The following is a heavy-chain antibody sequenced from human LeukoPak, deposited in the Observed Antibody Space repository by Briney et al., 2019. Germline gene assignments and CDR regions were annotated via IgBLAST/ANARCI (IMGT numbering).Heavy chain of an antibody. CDR3: ARHRSSWLIDY. D-gene: IGHD6-6*01. V-gene: IGHV3-23*01. CDR2: ITGNGANT. Sequence: GGSLRLSCVASGFTFGGNAMSWVRQAPGKGLEWVSAITGNGANTFYADSVKGRFTISRDNSKNTLYLQMNSLRAEDTAVYYCARHRSSWLIDYWGQGTLVTVSS. J-gene: IGHJ4*02. CDR1: GFTFGGNA.